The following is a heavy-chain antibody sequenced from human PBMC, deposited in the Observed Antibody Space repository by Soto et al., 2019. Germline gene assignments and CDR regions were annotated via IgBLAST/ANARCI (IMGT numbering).Heavy chain of an antibody. Sequence: VQLSESGGGLVQPGGSLTLSCAASGFTFSSFAMNWVRQAPGKGLEWVAVISGNATSTYFADSVKGRFTISRDNSKNTKLLQMNSLRAEDTSVYYCAKKAGIISRYGLDVWGQGTTVTVSS. V-gene: IGHV3-23*01. CDR1: GFTFSSFA. CDR3: AKKAGIISRYGLDV. CDR2: ISGNATST. J-gene: IGHJ6*02.